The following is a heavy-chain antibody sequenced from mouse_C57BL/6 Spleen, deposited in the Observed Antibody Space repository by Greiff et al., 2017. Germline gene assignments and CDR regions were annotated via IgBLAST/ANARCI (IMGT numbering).Heavy chain of an antibody. J-gene: IGHJ4*01. CDR3: ARKGHYDPYAMDY. CDR2: IYPRSGNT. V-gene: IGHV1-81*01. D-gene: IGHD2-4*01. Sequence: VKLMESGAELARPGASVKLSCQASGYTFTSYGISWVKQRTGQGLEWIGEIYPRSGNTYYNAKFKGKATLTADKSSSTAYMELRSLTSEDSGVYFCARKGHYDPYAMDYWGQVTSVTVSS. CDR1: GYTFTSYG.